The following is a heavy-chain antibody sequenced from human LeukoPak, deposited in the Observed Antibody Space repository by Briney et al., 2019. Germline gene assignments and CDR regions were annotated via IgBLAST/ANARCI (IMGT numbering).Heavy chain of an antibody. D-gene: IGHD5-18*01. Sequence: SETLSLTCTVSGGSISSYYWSWIRQPPGKGLEWIGYMYYSGSTSYNPSLKSRVTISVDTSKNQFSLKLSSVTAADTAVYYCASGAYSFYYMDVWGKGTTVTISS. CDR3: ASGAYSFYYMDV. CDR1: GGSISSYY. V-gene: IGHV4-59*01. CDR2: MYYSGST. J-gene: IGHJ6*03.